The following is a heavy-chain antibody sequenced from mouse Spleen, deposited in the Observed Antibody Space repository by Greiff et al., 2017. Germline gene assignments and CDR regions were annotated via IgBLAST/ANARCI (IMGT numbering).Heavy chain of an antibody. J-gene: IGHJ4*01. CDR3: ARSVLYPEEFIYYAMDY. D-gene: IGHD1-1*01. CDR1: GYTFTDYN. Sequence: EVQLQQSGPELVKPGASVKIPCKASGYTFTDYNMDWVKQSHGKSLEWIGDINPNNGGTIYNQKFKGKATLTVDKSSSTAYMELRSLTSEDTAVYYCARSVLYPEEFIYYAMDYWGQGTSVTVSS. V-gene: IGHV1-18*01. CDR2: INPNNGGT.